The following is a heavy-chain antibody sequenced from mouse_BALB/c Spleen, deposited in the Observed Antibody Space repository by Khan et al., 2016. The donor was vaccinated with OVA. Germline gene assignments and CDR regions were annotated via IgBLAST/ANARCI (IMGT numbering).Heavy chain of an antibody. Sequence: QIQLVQSGPELKKPGETVKISCKASGYTFTNYGMNWVKQAPGKGLKWMGWINTNTGEPTYAEEFKGRFAFSLETSASTAYLQINNLKNEDTATDCCARPTTTVAWFAYWGQGTLVTVSA. CDR1: GYTFTNYG. CDR3: ARPTTTVAWFAY. J-gene: IGHJ3*01. V-gene: IGHV9-3*02. D-gene: IGHD1-1*01. CDR2: INTNTGEP.